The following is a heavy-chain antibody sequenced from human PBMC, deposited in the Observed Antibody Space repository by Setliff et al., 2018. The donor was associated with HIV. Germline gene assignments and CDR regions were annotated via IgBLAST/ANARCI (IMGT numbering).Heavy chain of an antibody. CDR1: GFTFTNYY. D-gene: IGHD6-6*01. V-gene: IGHV4-38-2*01. J-gene: IGHJ3*02. CDR2: IYHSGST. Sequence: CAASGFTFTNYYMSWIRQAPGKGLEWIGSIYHSGSTYYNPSLKSRVTISVDTSKKQFSLKLSSVTAADTAVYYCARLITRGAARPLGGDAFDIWGQGTMVTVSS. CDR3: ARLITRGAARPLGGDAFDI.